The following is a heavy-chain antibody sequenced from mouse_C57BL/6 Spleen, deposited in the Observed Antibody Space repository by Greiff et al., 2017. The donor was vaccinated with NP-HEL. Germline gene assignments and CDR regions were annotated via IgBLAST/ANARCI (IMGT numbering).Heavy chain of an antibody. J-gene: IGHJ3*01. V-gene: IGHV1-15*01. CDR1: GYTFTDYE. CDR2: IDPETGGT. CDR3: TRKETAQATWFAY. Sequence: QVQLQQSGAELVRPGASVTLSCKASGYTFTDYEMHWVKQTPVHGLEWIGAIDPETGGTAYNQKFKGKAILTADKSSSTAYMELRSLTSEDSAVYVCTRKETAQATWFAYWGQGTLVTVSA. D-gene: IGHD3-2*02.